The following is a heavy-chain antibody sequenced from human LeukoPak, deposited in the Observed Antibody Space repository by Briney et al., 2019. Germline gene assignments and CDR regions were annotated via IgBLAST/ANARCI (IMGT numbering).Heavy chain of an antibody. D-gene: IGHD3-10*01. J-gene: IGHJ6*03. CDR1: GGTFSSYA. CDR2: ISAYNGNT. CDR3: ARDSYYGSGSYWRCNLYYYYYMDV. V-gene: IGHV1-18*01. Sequence: ASVKVSCKASGGTFSSYAISWVRQAPGQGLEWMGWISAYNGNTNYAQKLQGRVTMTTDTSTSTAYMELRSLRSDDTAVYYCARDSYYGSGSYWRCNLYYYYYMDVWGKGTTVTISS.